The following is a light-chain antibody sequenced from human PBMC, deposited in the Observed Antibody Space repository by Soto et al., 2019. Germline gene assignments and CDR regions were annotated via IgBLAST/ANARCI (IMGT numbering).Light chain of an antibody. V-gene: IGKV3-20*01. CDR2: LAS. CDR3: QQYGSSPWT. J-gene: IGKJ1*01. Sequence: EIVLTQSPGTLSLSPGERATLSCRASQSVTNNYLARYQQKAGQAPRLLIYLASNRAAGTPDRFSGSGSGADFTLTINRLEPEDFAVYFCQQYGSSPWTFGQGTKVDIK. CDR1: QSVTNNY.